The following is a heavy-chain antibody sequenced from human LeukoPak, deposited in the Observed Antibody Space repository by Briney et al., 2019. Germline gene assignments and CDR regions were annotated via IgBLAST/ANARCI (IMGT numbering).Heavy chain of an antibody. CDR2: IYYSGST. V-gene: IGHV4-59*08. CDR3: ARLERDNYYYYMDV. CDR1: GGSISSYY. D-gene: IGHD1-1*01. Sequence: SETLSLTCTVSGGSISSYYWSWLRQPPGKGLEWIGYIYYSGSTNYNPSLKSRVTISVDTSKNQFSLKLSSVTAADTAVYYCARLERDNYYYYMDVWGKGTTVTVSS. J-gene: IGHJ6*03.